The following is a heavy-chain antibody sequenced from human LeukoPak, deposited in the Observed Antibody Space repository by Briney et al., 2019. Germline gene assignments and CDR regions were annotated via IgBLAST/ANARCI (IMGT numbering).Heavy chain of an antibody. CDR3: ARGRREVPAAIRGYWFDP. J-gene: IGHJ5*02. V-gene: IGHV1-8*01. CDR2: MNPNSGNT. D-gene: IGHD2-2*01. Sequence: ASVKVSCKASGYTFTSYDINWVRQATGQGLEWMGWMNPNSGNTGYAQKFQGRVTMTRNTSISTAYMELSSLRSEDTAVYYCARGRREVPAAIRGYWFDPWGQGTLVTVSS. CDR1: GYTFTSYD.